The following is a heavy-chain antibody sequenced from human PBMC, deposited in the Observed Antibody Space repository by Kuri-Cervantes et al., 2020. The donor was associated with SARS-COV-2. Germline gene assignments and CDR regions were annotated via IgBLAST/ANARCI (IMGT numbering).Heavy chain of an antibody. CDR3: ARAPPRYCSSTSCYTARADPTYGMDV. J-gene: IGHJ6*02. CDR2: ISSTRSYI. V-gene: IGHV3-21*01. CDR1: GFTFSSYS. D-gene: IGHD2-2*02. Sequence: GGSLRLSCAASGFTFSSYSMNWGRQSPGKELVWVSSISSTRSYIYYADSVKGRFTISRYNAKNSLYLQMNSLRAEDTAVYYCARAPPRYCSSTSCYTARADPTYGMDVWGQGTTVTVSS.